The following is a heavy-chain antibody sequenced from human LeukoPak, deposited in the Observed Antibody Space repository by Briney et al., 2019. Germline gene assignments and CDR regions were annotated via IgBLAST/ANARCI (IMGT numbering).Heavy chain of an antibody. J-gene: IGHJ4*02. V-gene: IGHV3-74*01. CDR1: GFTFRTYW. D-gene: IGHD2-15*01. CDR2: INPDGSST. Sequence: GGSLRLSCVASGFTFRTYWMHWVRQVPGKGPVWLSRINPDGSSTTYADSVKGRFTISRDNAKNSLYLQMNSLRAEDTAVYYXXRSICSGGSCYPYFDYWGQGTLVTVSS. CDR3: XRSICSGGSCYPYFDY.